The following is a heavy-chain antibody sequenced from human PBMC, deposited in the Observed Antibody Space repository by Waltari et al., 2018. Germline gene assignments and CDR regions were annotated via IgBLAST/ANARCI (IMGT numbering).Heavy chain of an antibody. V-gene: IGHV3-21*01. D-gene: IGHD7-27*01. CDR2: ISSRTTYI. CDR3: VSGGWGFYFDY. Sequence: EVQLVESGGGLVKPGGSLRLSGGASGFSFSSYSMNWVRQAPGKGLEWVSSISSRTTYIHYADSVKGRFTISRDNAKNSLYLQMNSLRVEDTAVYYCVSGGWGFYFDYWGQGTVVTVSS. J-gene: IGHJ4*02. CDR1: GFSFSSYS.